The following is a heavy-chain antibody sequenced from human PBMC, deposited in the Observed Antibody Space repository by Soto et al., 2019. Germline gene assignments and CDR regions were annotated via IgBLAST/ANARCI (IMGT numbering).Heavy chain of an antibody. CDR1: GGSISGGVGGLYY. CDR2: IYDSGST. Sequence: QLQLRESGPGLVKPSETLSLTCTVSGGSISGGVGGLYYWSWIRQPPGKGLEWIGYIYDSGSTYYNPALKSRVTISGDTSKNQFSLRLSSVTAADMAVYYCAREVIPLTTDWYFDLWGRGTLVTVSS. J-gene: IGHJ2*01. V-gene: IGHV4-30-4*01. CDR3: AREVIPLTTDWYFDL. D-gene: IGHD4-17*01.